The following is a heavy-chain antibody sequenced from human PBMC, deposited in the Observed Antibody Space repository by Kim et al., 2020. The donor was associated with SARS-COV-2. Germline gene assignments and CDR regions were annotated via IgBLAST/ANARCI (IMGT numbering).Heavy chain of an antibody. CDR3: ARDPWSRLRGLTYSYYGMDV. CDR1: GFTFSSCA. D-gene: IGHD3-10*01. CDR2: ISYDGSNK. J-gene: IGHJ6*02. V-gene: IGHV3-30-3*01. Sequence: GGSLRLSCAASGFTFSSCAIHWVRQAPGKGLEWVAVISYDGSNKNYADSVKGRFTISRDNYKTTLYLQMNSLRDEDTALYSCARDPWSRLRGLTYSYYGMDVWGQGTTVTVSS.